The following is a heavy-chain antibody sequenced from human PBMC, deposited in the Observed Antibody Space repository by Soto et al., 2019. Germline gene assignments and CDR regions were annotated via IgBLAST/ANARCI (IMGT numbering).Heavy chain of an antibody. Sequence: GESLKISCKGSGYSFAGYWIVWVRQMSGKGLEWMGAIYPDDSDTRYSPSFHGQVTISVDKSTTTTYLKWNSLKASDTAVYYCARPVIRGVFEALDIWGQGTVVTVS. CDR3: ARPVIRGVFEALDI. CDR2: IYPDDSDT. D-gene: IGHD3-10*01. CDR1: GYSFAGYW. J-gene: IGHJ3*02. V-gene: IGHV5-51*01.